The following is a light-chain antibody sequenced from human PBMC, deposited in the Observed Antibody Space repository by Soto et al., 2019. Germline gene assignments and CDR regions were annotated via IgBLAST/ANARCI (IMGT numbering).Light chain of an antibody. V-gene: IGKV3-15*01. Sequence: EIVLTQSPGALSVSPGERVILSCRASQRVDISLSCYQQKPGQAPRLLIYGASTRATDMPGTFSGRGSGTEFTLTITSLRPEDFGVYYCQQYRSWPRTFGQGTKVDIK. J-gene: IGKJ1*01. CDR2: GAS. CDR1: QRVDIS. CDR3: QQYRSWPRT.